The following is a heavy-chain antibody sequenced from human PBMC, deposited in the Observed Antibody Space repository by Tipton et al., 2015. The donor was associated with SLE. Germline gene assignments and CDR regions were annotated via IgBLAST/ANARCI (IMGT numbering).Heavy chain of an antibody. J-gene: IGHJ4*02. D-gene: IGHD6-25*01. CDR2: ISSNGGST. CDR1: GFTVSSNY. Sequence: SLRLSCAASGFTVSSNYMSWVRQAPGKGLEYVSAISSNGGSTYYANSVKGRFTISRDNSKNTLYLQMGSLRAEDMAVYYCARAQAPAAAEDYWGRGTLVTVSS. CDR3: ARAQAPAAAEDY. V-gene: IGHV3-64*01.